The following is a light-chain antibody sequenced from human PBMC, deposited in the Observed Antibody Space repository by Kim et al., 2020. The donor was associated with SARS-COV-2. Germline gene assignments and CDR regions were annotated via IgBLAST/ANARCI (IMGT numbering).Light chain of an antibody. CDR3: NSYTSSFTWV. CDR2: EVS. CDR1: SSDIGFYNF. Sequence: QSALTQPASVSGSPGQSITISCTGTSSDIGFYNFVSWYQQYPGKAPKLMIYEVSNRPSGVSNRFSGSKSGNTASLTISGLQAEDEADYYCNSYTSSFTWVFGGGTQLTVL. J-gene: IGLJ3*02. V-gene: IGLV2-14*01.